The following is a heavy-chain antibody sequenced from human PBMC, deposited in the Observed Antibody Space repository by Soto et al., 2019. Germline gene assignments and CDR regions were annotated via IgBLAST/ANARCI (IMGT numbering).Heavy chain of an antibody. Sequence: SESLSVTCTVSGGSISSSSYYWGWIRQPPGTGLELIGGIYYSGSTYYDPSLKSRVTISVDTSKNQFSLKLSSGTAADTAVYYCSRHLGEEGHWLDXWGQGTLVPVSX. J-gene: IGHJ5*02. D-gene: IGHD3-16*01. CDR1: GGSISSSSYY. CDR2: IYYSGST. CDR3: SRHLGEEGHWLDX. V-gene: IGHV4-39*01.